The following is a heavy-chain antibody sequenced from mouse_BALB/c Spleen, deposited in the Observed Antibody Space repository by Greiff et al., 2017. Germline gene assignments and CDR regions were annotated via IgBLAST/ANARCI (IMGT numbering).Heavy chain of an antibody. CDR1: GYSITSGYY. J-gene: IGHJ2*01. Sequence: DVQLQESGPGLVKPSQSLSLTCSVTGYSITSGYYWNWIRQFPGNKLEWMGYISYDGSNNYNPSLKNRISITRDTSKNQFFLKLNSVTTEDTATYYCARETTAPYYFDYWGQGTTLTVSS. CDR2: ISYDGSN. V-gene: IGHV3-6*02. D-gene: IGHD1-2*01. CDR3: ARETTAPYYFDY.